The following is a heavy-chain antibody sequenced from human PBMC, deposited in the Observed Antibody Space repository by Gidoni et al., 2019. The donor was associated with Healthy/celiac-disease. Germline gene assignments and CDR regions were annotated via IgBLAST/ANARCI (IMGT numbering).Heavy chain of an antibody. V-gene: IGHV3-9*01. Sequence: EVQLVESGGGLVQPGRSLRLSCAASGFTFDDYAMQWVRQAPGKGLEWVSGISWNSGSIGYADSVKGRFTISRDNAKNSLYLQMNSLRAEDTALYYCAKDIGGEQWLVRGAFDIWGQGTMVTVFS. CDR1: GFTFDDYA. J-gene: IGHJ3*02. D-gene: IGHD6-19*01. CDR3: AKDIGGEQWLVRGAFDI. CDR2: ISWNSGSI.